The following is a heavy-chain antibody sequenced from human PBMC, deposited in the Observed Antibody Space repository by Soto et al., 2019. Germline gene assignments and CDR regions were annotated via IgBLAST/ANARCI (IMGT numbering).Heavy chain of an antibody. CDR1: GFTFSDYY. CDR2: ISSSSSYT. Sequence: GGSLRLSCAASGFTFSDYYMSWIRQAPGKGLEWVSYISSSSSYTNYADSVKGRFTISRDNAKNSLYLQMNSLRAEDTAVYYCAREDVYYDSSGSQDDAFDIWGQGTMVTVSS. J-gene: IGHJ3*02. D-gene: IGHD3-22*01. CDR3: AREDVYYDSSGSQDDAFDI. V-gene: IGHV3-11*05.